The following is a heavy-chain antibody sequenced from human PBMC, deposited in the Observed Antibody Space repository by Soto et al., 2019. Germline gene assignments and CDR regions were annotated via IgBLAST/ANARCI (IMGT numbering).Heavy chain of an antibody. V-gene: IGHV3-43*01. CDR3: AAADYGDYPNWFDP. J-gene: IGHJ5*02. CDR1: GFKFDDYS. Sequence: VQLVESGGAVVHPGGSLRLSCAASGFKFDDYSMHWVRQTPAKRLEWVSLISWDGSRTNYADSVRGRFSISRDSSKNSLYLQMNSLRTEDTGMYYCAAADYGDYPNWFDPWGLGTLVTVSS. D-gene: IGHD4-17*01. CDR2: ISWDGSRT.